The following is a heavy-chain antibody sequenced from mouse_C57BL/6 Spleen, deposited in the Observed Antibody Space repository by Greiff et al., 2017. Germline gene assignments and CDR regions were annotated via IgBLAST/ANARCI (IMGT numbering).Heavy chain of an antibody. CDR1: GYAFSSSW. CDR2: IYPGDGDT. Sequence: QVQLQQSGPELVKPGASVKISCKASGYAFSSSWMNWVKQRPGKGLEWIGRIYPGDGDTNYNGKFKGKATLTADKSSSTAYMQLSSLTSEDSAVYFCARKPTFDGSSGYFDVWGTGTTVTVSS. V-gene: IGHV1-82*01. CDR3: ARKPTFDGSSGYFDV. J-gene: IGHJ1*03. D-gene: IGHD1-1*01.